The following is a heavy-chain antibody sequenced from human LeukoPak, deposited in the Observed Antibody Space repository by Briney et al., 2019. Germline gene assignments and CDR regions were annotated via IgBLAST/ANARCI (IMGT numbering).Heavy chain of an antibody. J-gene: IGHJ4*02. CDR1: GFTFSSYT. D-gene: IGHD3-22*01. Sequence: GGSLRLSCAASGFTFSSYTIHWVRQAPGKGLEWVAVISYDGSNKYYADSVKGRFTISRDNSKNTLYLQMNSLRAEDTAVYYCARSGYDSSGWTDYWGQGTLVTVSS. CDR2: ISYDGSNK. CDR3: ARSGYDSSGWTDY. V-gene: IGHV3-30-3*01.